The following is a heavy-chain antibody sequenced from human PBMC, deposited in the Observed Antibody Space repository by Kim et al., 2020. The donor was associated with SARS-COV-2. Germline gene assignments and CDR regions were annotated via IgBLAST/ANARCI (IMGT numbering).Heavy chain of an antibody. Sequence: SETLSHTCTVSGGSISSGGYYWSWIRQHPGKGLEWIGYIYYSGSTYYNPSLKSRVTISVDTSKNQFSLKLSSVTAADTAVYDCARGALEQSPHNWFDPWGQGTLVTVSS. CDR2: IYYSGST. V-gene: IGHV4-31*03. D-gene: IGHD6-19*01. CDR1: GGSISSGGYY. J-gene: IGHJ5*02. CDR3: ARGALEQSPHNWFDP.